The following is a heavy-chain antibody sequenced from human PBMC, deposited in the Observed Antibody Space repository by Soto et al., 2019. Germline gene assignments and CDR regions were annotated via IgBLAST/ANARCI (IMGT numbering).Heavy chain of an antibody. Sequence: LSLTCTVSGGSISSGGYYWSWIRQHPGKGLEWIGYIYYSGSTYYNPSLKSRVTISVDTSKNQFSLKLSSVTAADTAVYYCAREVWAMATIDYWGQGTLVTVSS. CDR1: GGSISSGGYY. V-gene: IGHV4-31*03. J-gene: IGHJ4*02. CDR2: IYYSGST. CDR3: AREVWAMATIDY. D-gene: IGHD3-16*01.